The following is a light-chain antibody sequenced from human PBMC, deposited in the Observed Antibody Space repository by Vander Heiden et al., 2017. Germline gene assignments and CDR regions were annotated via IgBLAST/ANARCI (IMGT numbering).Light chain of an antibody. CDR1: QDISNY. CDR2: DAS. J-gene: IGKJ4*01. V-gene: IGKV1-33*01. CDR3: QQYYNLPLT. Sequence: DLQLTQSPSSLSASVGDRVTITCQASQDISNYLNWYQQKPVIAPKLLIYDASNLETGVPSRFSGSGSGTDFTFTIISLHPEDFATYYCQQYYNLPLTFGRGTKVEIK.